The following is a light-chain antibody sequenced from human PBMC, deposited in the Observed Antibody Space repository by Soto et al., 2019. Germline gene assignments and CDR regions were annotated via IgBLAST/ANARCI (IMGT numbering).Light chain of an antibody. CDR1: QSVSSN. Sequence: ESVLTQSPPTQYLSPGERATLSCRASQSVSSNLGWFQQRPGQAPRLLIYDASNRATGIPARFSGSGSETDFTLTIRCLEPEDAAVYSSQQRASWVTFGERT. CDR2: DAS. V-gene: IGKV3-11*01. J-gene: IGKJ5*01. CDR3: QQRASWVT.